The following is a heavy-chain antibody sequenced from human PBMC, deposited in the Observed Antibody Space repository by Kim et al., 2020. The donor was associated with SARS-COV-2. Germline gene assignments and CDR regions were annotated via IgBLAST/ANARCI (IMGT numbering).Heavy chain of an antibody. V-gene: IGHV1-2*02. D-gene: IGHD1-1*01. CDR1: GYTFSGYY. CDR3: ARDPVGTTWTYYFDS. J-gene: IGHJ4*02. Sequence: ASVKVSCKASGYTFSGYYMYWVRQAPGQGLEWMGWINPNSGATKYAQNFQGRVTMTRDTSISTAFMELSSLRSDDTAVYYCARDPVGTTWTYYFDSWGQG. CDR2: INPNSGAT.